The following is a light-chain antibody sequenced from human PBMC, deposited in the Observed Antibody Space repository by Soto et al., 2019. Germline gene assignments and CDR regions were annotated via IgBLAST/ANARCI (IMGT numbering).Light chain of an antibody. CDR2: DAS. Sequence: DIPMTQSPSSLSASVGDRVTITCQASQDISNYLNWYQQKPGKAPKLLIYDASNLETGVPSRFSGSGSGPDFTFTISSLQPEDIATYYCQQYDNLPITFGQGTRLEIK. CDR3: QQYDNLPIT. V-gene: IGKV1-33*01. CDR1: QDISNY. J-gene: IGKJ5*01.